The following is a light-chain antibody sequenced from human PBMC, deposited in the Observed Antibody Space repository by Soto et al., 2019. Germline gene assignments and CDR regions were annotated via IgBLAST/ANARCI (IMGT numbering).Light chain of an antibody. CDR1: TSLRFSSNNKNF. CDR3: QQDYSSLVIT. V-gene: IGKV4-1*01. Sequence: VLAQFPKTLALSLGEMPTINGNYTTSLRFSSNNKNFLAWYQQKPGQPPKLLFYWASTRQSGVPDRFSGSGSGTDFTLTITIVQAEDVAVYYCQQDYSSLVITSCHGA. J-gene: IGKJ5*01. CDR2: WAS.